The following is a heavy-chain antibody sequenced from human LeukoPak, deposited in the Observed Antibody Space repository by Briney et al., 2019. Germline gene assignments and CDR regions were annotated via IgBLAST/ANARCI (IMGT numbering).Heavy chain of an antibody. V-gene: IGHV3-23*01. CDR1: KFTFSSYA. J-gene: IGHJ6*03. CDR2: ISGSGGST. CDR3: AKDTTYYYGSGTYTTLYYMDV. D-gene: IGHD3-10*01. Sequence: GGSLRLSCAAYKFTFSSYAMSWVRQAPGKGLEWVSAISGSGGSTYYTDSVKGRITISRDNSKNTLYLQMNSLRAEDTAVYYCAKDTTYYYGSGTYTTLYYMDVWGEGTTVTVSS.